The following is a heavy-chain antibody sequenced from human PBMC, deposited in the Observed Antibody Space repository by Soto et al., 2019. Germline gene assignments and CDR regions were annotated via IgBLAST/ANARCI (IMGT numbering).Heavy chain of an antibody. CDR1: GGSVSSNSYS. J-gene: IGHJ6*02. CDR3: ARLNGYCVSTGCHGYYGMDV. D-gene: IGHD2-2*03. V-gene: IGHV4-39*01. CDR2: IYSTENT. Sequence: QLQLQESGPGLVKPSETLSLTCTVSGGSVSSNSYSWGWIRQSPGKGLEWIGIIYSTENTYYHPSPLRRVTFPADTTMNEFSLRLSSVTATDTAVYYCARLNGYCVSTGCHGYYGMDVWGQGTTVTVSS.